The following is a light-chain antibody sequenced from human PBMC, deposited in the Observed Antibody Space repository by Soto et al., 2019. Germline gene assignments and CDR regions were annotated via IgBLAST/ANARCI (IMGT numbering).Light chain of an antibody. CDR2: INSDGSH. CDR1: SGHNNYA. J-gene: IGLJ3*02. CDR3: QTWDTGIWV. Sequence: QLVLTQPPSASASLGASVKLTCTLSSGHNNYAIAWHQQQPERGPRYLMKINSDGSHSKGDGIPDRFSGSISGAERYLTISSLQSEDEADYYCQTWDTGIWVFGGGTKLTVL. V-gene: IGLV4-69*01.